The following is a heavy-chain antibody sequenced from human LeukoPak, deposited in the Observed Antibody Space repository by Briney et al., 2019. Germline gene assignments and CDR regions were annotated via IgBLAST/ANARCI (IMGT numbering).Heavy chain of an antibody. V-gene: IGHV3-23*01. CDR2: ISGSDGST. CDR1: GFTFSSYA. CDR3: ARGEDYGGNSDYFDY. D-gene: IGHD4-23*01. Sequence: GGSLRLSCAASGFTFSSYAMSWVRQAPGKGLEWVSAISGSDGSTYYADSVKGRFTISRDNSKNTLYLQMNSLRAEGTAVYYCARGEDYGGNSDYFDYWGQGTLVTVSS. J-gene: IGHJ4*02.